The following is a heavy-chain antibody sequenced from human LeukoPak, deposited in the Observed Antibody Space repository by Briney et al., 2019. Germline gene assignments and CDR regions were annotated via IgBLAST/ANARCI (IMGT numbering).Heavy chain of an antibody. J-gene: IGHJ4*02. CDR1: GYTLTDLA. CDR2: IIPILGIA. Sequence: GASVKVSCKVSGYTLTDLAMHWVRQAPGQGLEWMGRIIPILGIANYAQKFQGRVTITADESTSTAYMELSSLRSEDTAVYYCARGKSGYDLLDYWGQGTLVTVSS. V-gene: IGHV1-69*04. D-gene: IGHD5-12*01. CDR3: ARGKSGYDLLDY.